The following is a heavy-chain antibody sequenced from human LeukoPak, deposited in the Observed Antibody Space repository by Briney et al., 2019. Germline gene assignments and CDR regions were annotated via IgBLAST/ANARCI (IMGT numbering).Heavy chain of an antibody. J-gene: IGHJ6*02. V-gene: IGHV3-30*04. D-gene: IGHD2-15*01. CDR1: GFTFSSYA. Sequence: GGSLRLSCAASGFTFSSYAMHWVRQAPGKGLEWVAVISYDGSNKYYADSVKGRFTISRDKSKNTLCLQMNSLRAEDTAMYFCARDRTYCSGGYCYSLYYYLSGMDVWAKGPRPPSP. CDR2: ISYDGSNK. CDR3: ARDRTYCSGGYCYSLYYYLSGMDV.